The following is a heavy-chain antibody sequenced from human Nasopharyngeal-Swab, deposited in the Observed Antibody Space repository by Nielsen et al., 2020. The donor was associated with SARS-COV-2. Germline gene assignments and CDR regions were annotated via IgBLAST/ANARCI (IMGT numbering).Heavy chain of an antibody. J-gene: IGHJ4*02. Sequence: WIRQPPGKGLEWVSAISGGGGSTYYADSVKGRFTISRDNSKNTPYLQMNSLRAEDTAVYYCANSVDAAMADYWGQGTLVTVSS. CDR2: ISGGGGST. D-gene: IGHD5-18*01. V-gene: IGHV3-23*01. CDR3: ANSVDAAMADY.